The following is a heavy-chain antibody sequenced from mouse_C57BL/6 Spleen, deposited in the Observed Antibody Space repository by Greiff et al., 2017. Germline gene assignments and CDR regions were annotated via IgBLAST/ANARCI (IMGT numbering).Heavy chain of an antibody. CDR2: IWRGGST. J-gene: IGHJ4*01. CDR1: GFSLTSYG. V-gene: IGHV2-5*01. CDR3: AKTPMITEGIYYAMDY. Sequence: VQLQQSGPGLVQPSQSLSITCTVSGFSLTSYGVHWVRQSPGKGLEWLGVIWRGGSTDYNAAFMSRLSITKDNSKSQVFFKMNSLQADDTAIYYCAKTPMITEGIYYAMDYWGQGTSVTVSS. D-gene: IGHD2-4*01.